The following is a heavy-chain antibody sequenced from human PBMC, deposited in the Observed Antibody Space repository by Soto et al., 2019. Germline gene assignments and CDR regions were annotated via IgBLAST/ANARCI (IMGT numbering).Heavy chain of an antibody. CDR1: GYRFTSYW. CDR3: ARLRYGSGGSCYPLYFDY. D-gene: IGHD2-15*01. Sequence: PGESXKISCKGSGYRFTSYWIGWVRQMPGKGLEWMGIIYPGDSDTRYSPSFQGQVTISADKSISTAYLQWSSLKASDTAMYYCARLRYGSGGSCYPLYFDYWGQGTLVTVSS. J-gene: IGHJ4*02. CDR2: IYPGDSDT. V-gene: IGHV5-51*01.